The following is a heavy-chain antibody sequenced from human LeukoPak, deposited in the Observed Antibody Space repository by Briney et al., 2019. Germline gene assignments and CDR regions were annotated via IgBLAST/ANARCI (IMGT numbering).Heavy chain of an antibody. CDR3: AKESIAAADIFDY. CDR2: IRYDGSNK. Sequence: PGGSLRLSCAASGFTFSSYGMHWVRQAPGKGLEWVAFIRYDGSNKYYADSVKGRFTISRDNSKNTLYLQMNSLRAEDTAVYYCAKESIAAADIFDYWGQGTLVTVSS. V-gene: IGHV3-30*02. D-gene: IGHD6-13*01. CDR1: GFTFSSYG. J-gene: IGHJ4*02.